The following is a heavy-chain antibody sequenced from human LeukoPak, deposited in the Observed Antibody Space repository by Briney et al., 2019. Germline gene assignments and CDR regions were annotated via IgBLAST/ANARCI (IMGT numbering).Heavy chain of an antibody. Sequence: KPSETLSLTCTVSGDSISGYYWSWIRQPPGKGLEWIGNIYYSGTTNYDPSLRSQVNMSLDASKNQFSLRLSSVTAADTAVYYCARGGSYFVYWGQGTLVTVSS. J-gene: IGHJ4*02. CDR3: ARGGSYFVY. V-gene: IGHV4-59*01. CDR2: IYYSGTT. CDR1: GDSISGYY. D-gene: IGHD1-26*01.